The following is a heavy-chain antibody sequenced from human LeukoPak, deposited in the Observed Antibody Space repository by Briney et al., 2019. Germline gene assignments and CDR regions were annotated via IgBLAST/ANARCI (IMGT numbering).Heavy chain of an antibody. V-gene: IGHV3-23*01. CDR2: ISGSGST. CDR1: GFTFSGYA. D-gene: IGHD6-13*01. CDR3: AYSSSLDY. J-gene: IGHJ4*02. Sequence: PGGSLRLSCAASGFTFSGYAMSWVRQAPGKGLEWVSAISGSGSTYYADSVKGRFTISRDISKNTLYLQMNSLRAEDTAVYYCAYSSSLDYWGQGTLVTVSS.